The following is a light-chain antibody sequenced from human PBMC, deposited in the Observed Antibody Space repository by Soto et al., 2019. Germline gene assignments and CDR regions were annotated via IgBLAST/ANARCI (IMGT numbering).Light chain of an antibody. V-gene: IGLV1-47*01. CDR1: ISNIGTNY. CDR3: AAWDDSLSSWV. J-gene: IGLJ3*02. Sequence: QAVVTQPPSASGTPGQRVTISCSGSISNIGTNYVYWYQQFPGTAPKLLIYRNDQRPSGVPDRFSGSKSGTSASLAISGLGAEEGADYHCAAWDDSLSSWVLGGGTQLTV. CDR2: RND.